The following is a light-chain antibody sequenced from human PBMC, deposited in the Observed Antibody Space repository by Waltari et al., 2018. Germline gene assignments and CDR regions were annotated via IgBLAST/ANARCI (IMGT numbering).Light chain of an antibody. Sequence: DIRMTQSPSTLSASVGDRVTITCRASQSISSWLAWYQQKPGKAPKLLIYKASSLESGVPSRFSGSGSGTEFTLTISSLQPDDFATYYCQQYYSYSLYTFGQGTKLEIK. CDR1: QSISSW. V-gene: IGKV1-5*03. CDR3: QQYYSYSLYT. CDR2: KAS. J-gene: IGKJ2*01.